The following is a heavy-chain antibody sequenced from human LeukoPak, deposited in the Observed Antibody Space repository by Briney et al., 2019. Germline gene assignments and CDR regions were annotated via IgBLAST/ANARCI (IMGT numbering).Heavy chain of an antibody. CDR2: IKQDGSEK. J-gene: IGHJ4*02. CDR1: GFTFSSYW. D-gene: IGHD3-10*01. Sequence: PGGSLRLSCAASGFTFSSYWMSWVGQAPGKGLEWVANIKQDGSEKYYVDSVKGRFTISRDSAKNSLYLQMNSLRAEDTAVYYCARDLTIRVRGVIIYFDYWGQGTLVTVSS. CDR3: ARDLTIRVRGVIIYFDY. V-gene: IGHV3-7*03.